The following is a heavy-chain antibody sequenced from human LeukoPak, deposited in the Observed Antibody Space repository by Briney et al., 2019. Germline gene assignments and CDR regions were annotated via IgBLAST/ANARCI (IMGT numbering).Heavy chain of an antibody. CDR1: GGSISSSY. Sequence: PSETLSFTCTVSGGSISSSYWNWVRQPPGKGLEWIGRISYSGTTNYNPSLKSRVTISSDTSKNQFSLKLTSVTAADTAVYYCARREVEMRASASGNWLGPWGQGTLVTVSS. CDR2: ISYSGTT. J-gene: IGHJ5*02. CDR3: ARREVEMRASASGNWLGP. V-gene: IGHV4-59*08. D-gene: IGHD3-10*01.